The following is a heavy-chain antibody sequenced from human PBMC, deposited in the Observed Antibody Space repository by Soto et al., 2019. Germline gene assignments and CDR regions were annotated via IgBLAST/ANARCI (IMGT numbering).Heavy chain of an antibody. Sequence: SQTLSLTCTVFCGPISSLSYYRGLIHQPPGKGLEWIGEIYHSGSTYYNPSLKSRVTISVDKSKNQFSLKLSSVTAADTAVYYCARDLGLEYSSSSDYWGQGTLVTVSS. J-gene: IGHJ4*02. CDR1: CGPISSLSYY. D-gene: IGHD6-6*01. V-gene: IGHV4-39*07. CDR3: ARDLGLEYSSSSDY. CDR2: IYHSGST.